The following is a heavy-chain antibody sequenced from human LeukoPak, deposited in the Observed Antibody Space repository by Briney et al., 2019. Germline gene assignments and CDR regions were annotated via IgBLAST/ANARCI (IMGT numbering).Heavy chain of an antibody. V-gene: IGHV3-30-3*01. J-gene: IGHJ4*02. CDR2: ISFDGSDK. CDR1: GFTFSSYA. CDR3: ARESTVTDY. D-gene: IGHD4-17*01. Sequence: GGSLRLSCAASGFTFSSYAMHWVRQPPGKGLEWVAFISFDGSDKYYADSMKGRFTISRDNSKNTLYLQMNSLRAEDTAVYYCARESTVTDYWGQGTLVTVSS.